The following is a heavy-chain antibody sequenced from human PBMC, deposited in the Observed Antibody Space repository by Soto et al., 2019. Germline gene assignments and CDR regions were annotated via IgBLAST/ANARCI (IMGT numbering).Heavy chain of an antibody. D-gene: IGHD5-12*01. Sequence: GGSLRLSCEASGFTFDIRAMSWVRQAPGKGLEWVGIISASGDTSYYADSVKGRFTISRDNSRNTLYLQMNSPRAEDAAVYYCAKNPVGSGYDPNWFDPWGRGTLVTVSS. J-gene: IGHJ5*02. CDR2: ISASGDTS. CDR1: GFTFDIRA. CDR3: AKNPVGSGYDPNWFDP. V-gene: IGHV3-23*01.